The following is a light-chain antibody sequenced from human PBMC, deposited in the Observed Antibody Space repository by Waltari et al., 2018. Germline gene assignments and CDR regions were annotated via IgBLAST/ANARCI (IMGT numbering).Light chain of an antibody. CDR3: QHYVRLPAT. Sequence: IVLTQSPGNLSLSPGERATLSCRASQSVSRTLAWYQQKPGQAPKLLIYGASIRATGIPDRFTGSGSGTDFSLTISSLEPEDFAIYFCQHYVRLPATFGQGTKVEIK. CDR2: GAS. J-gene: IGKJ1*01. CDR1: QSVSRT. V-gene: IGKV3-20*01.